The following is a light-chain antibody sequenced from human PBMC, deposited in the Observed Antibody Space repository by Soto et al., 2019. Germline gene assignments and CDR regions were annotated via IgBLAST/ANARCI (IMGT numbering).Light chain of an antibody. CDR2: DNS. J-gene: IGLJ2*01. CDR1: SSNIGAGYH. V-gene: IGLV1-40*01. CDR3: QSYDNSLSGSKL. Sequence: QAVVTQPPSVSGAPGQRVTISCTGSSSNIGAGYHVHWYQQLPGTAPKLLIYDNSNRPSGVPDRFSGSKSGTSASLAITGLQAEDEADYYCQSYDNSLSGSKLFGGGTKVTV.